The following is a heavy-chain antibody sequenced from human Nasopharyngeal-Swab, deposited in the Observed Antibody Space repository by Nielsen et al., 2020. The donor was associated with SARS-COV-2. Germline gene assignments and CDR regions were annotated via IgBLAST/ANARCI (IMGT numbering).Heavy chain of an antibody. CDR1: GDSVSSNSAA. Sequence: SQTLSLTCAISGDSVSSNSAAWNWLRQSPSRGLEWLGRTYYRSKWYNDYAVSVKSRITINPDTSKNQFSLQLNSVTPEDTAVYYCAREAGLEDDAFDIWGQGTMVTVSS. V-gene: IGHV6-1*01. CDR3: AREAGLEDDAFDI. J-gene: IGHJ3*02. D-gene: IGHD1-1*01. CDR2: TYYRSKWYN.